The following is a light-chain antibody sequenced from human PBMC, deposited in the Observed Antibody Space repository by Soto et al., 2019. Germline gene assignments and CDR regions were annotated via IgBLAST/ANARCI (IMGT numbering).Light chain of an antibody. Sequence: VFTQSPATLSLSPGERATLSCRASQSVTSSYLAWYQRKAGQAPRLLIYGASSRATGIPDRFSGSGSGTEFTLTISRLEPEDFAVYYCQQYGTSPLTFGGGTKVDIK. J-gene: IGKJ4*01. CDR2: GAS. V-gene: IGKV3-20*01. CDR3: QQYGTSPLT. CDR1: QSVTSSY.